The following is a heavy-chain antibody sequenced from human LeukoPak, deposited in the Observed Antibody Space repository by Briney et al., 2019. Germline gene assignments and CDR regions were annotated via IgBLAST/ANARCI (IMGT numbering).Heavy chain of an antibody. D-gene: IGHD2-2*01. CDR3: VKGGCSSTSCRPDY. CDR1: GFTFDDYA. Sequence: GGALRLSCAASGFTFDDYAMYWVRQAPGKGLEWVSGLSWNSNVIAYADSVKGRFTISRDNAKNSLFLQMNSLRAEDTALYYCVKGGCSSTSCRPDYWGQGTLVTVSS. CDR2: LSWNSNVI. V-gene: IGHV3-9*01. J-gene: IGHJ4*02.